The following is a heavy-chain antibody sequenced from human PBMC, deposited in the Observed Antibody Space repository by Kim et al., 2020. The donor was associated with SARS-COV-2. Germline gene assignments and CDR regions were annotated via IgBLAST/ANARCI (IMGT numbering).Heavy chain of an antibody. CDR2: VYHDGITR. Sequence: GGSLRLSCAASGFPFNSYAFHWVRQAPGKGLEWVSVVYHDGITRYYSDSVKGRFTISRDNSNNTLYLQLNSLRAEDTAVDYCARKGGYGNYYYYMDVWGKGTTVTVSS. CDR1: GFPFNSYA. V-gene: IGHV3-33*01. CDR3: ARKGGYGNYYYYMDV. J-gene: IGHJ6*03. D-gene: IGHD5-12*01.